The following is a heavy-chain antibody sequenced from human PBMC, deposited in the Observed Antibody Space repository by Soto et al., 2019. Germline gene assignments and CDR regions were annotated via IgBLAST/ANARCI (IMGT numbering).Heavy chain of an antibody. Sequence: QVRLQESGPGLVKPSETLSLTCNVSYVSVTNFVWCWIRQPPGTGLEWILFISYSGRTDSNPSLRSRVSISLDTSKNEFSLKLRSVTAPDTAVYYCARHYGDNYSGLDHWGQGTLVTVSS. CDR1: YVSVTNFV. CDR2: ISYSGRT. J-gene: IGHJ4*02. CDR3: ARHYGDNYSGLDH. D-gene: IGHD4-17*01. V-gene: IGHV4-59*08.